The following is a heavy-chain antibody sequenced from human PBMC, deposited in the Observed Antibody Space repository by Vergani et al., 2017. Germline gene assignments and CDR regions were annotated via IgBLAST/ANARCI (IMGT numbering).Heavy chain of an antibody. CDR1: GFTFSDYY. Sequence: QVQLVVSGGGLVEPGGSRRLSCSASGFTFSDYYMTWVRQAPGKGLEWVSFISGGGPVRDHSDSVKGRFTISRDNAKNSLYLQMNSLRAEDTAVYYCARDGNYLAVEWGQGTLVTVSS. D-gene: IGHD1-7*01. J-gene: IGHJ4*02. CDR3: ARDGNYLAVE. V-gene: IGHV3-11*04. CDR2: ISGGGPVR.